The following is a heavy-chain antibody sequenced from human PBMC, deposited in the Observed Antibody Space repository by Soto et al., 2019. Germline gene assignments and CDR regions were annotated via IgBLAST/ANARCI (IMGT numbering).Heavy chain of an antibody. CDR2: IYYSGST. J-gene: IGHJ4*02. V-gene: IGHV4-59*08. CDR1: GGSISSYY. D-gene: IGHD7-27*01. Sequence: KPSETLLLTCTVSGGSISSYYWSWIRQPPGKGLEWIGYIYYSGSTNYNPSLKSRVTISVDTSKNQFSLKLSSVAAADTAVYYCARRWGRTFDYWGQGTLVTVSS. CDR3: ARRWGRTFDY.